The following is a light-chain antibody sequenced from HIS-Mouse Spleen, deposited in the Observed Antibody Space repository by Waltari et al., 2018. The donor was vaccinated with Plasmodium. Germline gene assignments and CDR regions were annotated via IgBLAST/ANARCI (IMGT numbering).Light chain of an antibody. V-gene: IGLV2-14*01. CDR1: SSDVGGYHY. Sequence: QSALTPPASVSGSPGQSITISCTGTSSDVGGYHYVSWYQQHPGKAPKLMIYEVSNRPSGVSNRFSGSKSGNTASLTISGLQAEDEADYYCSSYTSSSILYVFGTGTKVTVL. CDR3: SSYTSSSILYV. CDR2: EVS. J-gene: IGLJ1*01.